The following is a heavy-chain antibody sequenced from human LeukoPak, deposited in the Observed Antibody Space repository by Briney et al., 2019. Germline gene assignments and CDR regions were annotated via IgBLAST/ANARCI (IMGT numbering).Heavy chain of an antibody. CDR2: IIPIFGTA. CDR1: GGTFSSYA. J-gene: IGHJ5*02. D-gene: IGHD3-3*01. Sequence: ASVKVSCKASGGTFSSYAISWVRQAPGQGLEWMGGIIPIFGTANYAQKFQGRVTITTDESTSTAYMELSSLRSEDTAVYYCARGVTIFGAIDNWFDPWGQGTLVTVSS. CDR3: ARGVTIFGAIDNWFDP. V-gene: IGHV1-69*05.